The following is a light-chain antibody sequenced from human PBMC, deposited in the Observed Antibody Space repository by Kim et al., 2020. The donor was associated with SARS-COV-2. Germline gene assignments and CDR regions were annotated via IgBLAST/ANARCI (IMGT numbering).Light chain of an antibody. V-gene: IGKV3-20*01. J-gene: IGKJ2*01. CDR1: ESVSSNY. Sequence: SPGESATLSWRASESVSSNYVAWYQQKPGQAPSLLIYGASTRATGIPDRFSGSGSGTDFTLTISRLEPEDFAVYYCQQYGSAPMYTFGQGTRLEI. CDR2: GAS. CDR3: QQYGSAPMYT.